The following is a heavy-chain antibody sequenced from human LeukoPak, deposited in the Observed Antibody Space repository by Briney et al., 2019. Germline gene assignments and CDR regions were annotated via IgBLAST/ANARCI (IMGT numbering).Heavy chain of an antibody. CDR2: IYYSGST. D-gene: IGHD6-19*01. J-gene: IGHJ4*02. CDR1: GGSISSYY. CDR3: ARSDAVAGGDYFDY. V-gene: IGHV4-59*01. Sequence: PSETLSLTCTVSGGSISSYYWSWIRQPPGKGLEWIGYIYYSGSTNYNSSFKSRVTISIDTSKNQFSLKLSSVTAADTAVYYCARSDAVAGGDYFDYWGQGTLVTVSS.